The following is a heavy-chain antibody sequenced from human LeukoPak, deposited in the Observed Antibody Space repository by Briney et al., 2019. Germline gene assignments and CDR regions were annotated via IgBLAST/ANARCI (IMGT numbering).Heavy chain of an antibody. CDR3: ARDYTYGSGCPDY. CDR2: ISYDGSSK. J-gene: IGHJ4*02. Sequence: GRSLRLSCAASGFTFSSYAMHWVRQAPGKGLEWVAVISYDGSSKYYADSVKGRFTISRDNSKNTLYLQMNSLRAEDTAVYYCARDYTYGSGCPDYWGQGTQVTVSS. D-gene: IGHD6-19*01. V-gene: IGHV3-30*04. CDR1: GFTFSSYA.